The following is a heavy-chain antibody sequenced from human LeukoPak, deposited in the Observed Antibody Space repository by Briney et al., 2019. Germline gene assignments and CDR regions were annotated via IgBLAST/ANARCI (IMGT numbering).Heavy chain of an antibody. Sequence: SETLSLTCTVSGDFISSSFFWVWLRQTPGNGLQWIGSLYSTGTTYSNPSLAGRVTMSIDSSKNQLSLKLDSVTAADTAVYYCARDVRRSSSSSNSYYYYMDVWGKGTTVTVSS. D-gene: IGHD6-6*01. CDR1: GDFISSSFF. J-gene: IGHJ6*03. CDR2: LYSTGTT. CDR3: ARDVRRSSSSSNSYYYYMDV. V-gene: IGHV4-38-2*02.